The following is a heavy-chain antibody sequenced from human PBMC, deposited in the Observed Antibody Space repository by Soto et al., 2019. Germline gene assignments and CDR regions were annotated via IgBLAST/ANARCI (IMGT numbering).Heavy chain of an antibody. CDR3: ARGPPGYCSGGSCYGANYYYGMDV. CDR2: INPSGGST. V-gene: IGHV1-46*03. CDR1: GYTFTSYY. D-gene: IGHD2-15*01. J-gene: IGHJ6*02. Sequence: ASVKVSCKASGYTFTSYYLHWVRQAPGQGLEWMGIINPSGGSTSYAQKFQGRVTMTRDTSTSTVYMDLSSLRSEDTAVYYCARGPPGYCSGGSCYGANYYYGMDVWGQGTTVTVSS.